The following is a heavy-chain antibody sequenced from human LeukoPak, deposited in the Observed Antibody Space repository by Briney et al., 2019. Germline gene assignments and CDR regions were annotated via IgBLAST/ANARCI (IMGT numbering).Heavy chain of an antibody. D-gene: IGHD2-8*02. CDR1: VFTFSTFA. V-gene: IGHV3-23*01. CDR3: ATYRQVLLPFES. J-gene: IGHJ4*02. CDR2: IIPSGGEI. Sequence: GGSLRLSCAASVFTFSTFAMVWVRQPPGKGLEWVSSIIPSGGEIHYADSVRGRFTISRDNSKSTLSLQMNSLRAEDTAIYYCATYRQVLLPFESWGQGTLVTVSS.